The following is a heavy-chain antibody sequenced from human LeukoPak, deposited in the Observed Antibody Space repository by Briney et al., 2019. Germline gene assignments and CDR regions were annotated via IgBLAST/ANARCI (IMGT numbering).Heavy chain of an antibody. CDR2: INHSGST. CDR1: GGSFSGYY. Sequence: SETLSLTCAVYGGSFSGYYWSWIRQPPGKGLEWIGEINHSGSTNYNPSLKSRVTISVDTSKSQFSLKLSSVTAADTAVYYCARGPLSVYFDYWGQGTLVTVSS. J-gene: IGHJ4*02. D-gene: IGHD2/OR15-2a*01. CDR3: ARGPLSVYFDY. V-gene: IGHV4-34*01.